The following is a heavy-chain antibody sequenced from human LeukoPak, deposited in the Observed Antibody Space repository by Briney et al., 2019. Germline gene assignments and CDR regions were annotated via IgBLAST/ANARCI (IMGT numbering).Heavy chain of an antibody. D-gene: IGHD1-14*01. CDR2: ISYDGSNK. CDR1: GFTFSSYA. V-gene: IGHV3-30-3*01. Sequence: GRSLRLFCAASGFTFSSYAMHGVRQAPGKGLEWVAVISYDGSNKYYADYVKGRFTISRDNSKNTLYLQMNSLRAEDTAVYYCARARNRAWDYGGQGTLVTVFS. CDR3: ARARNRAWDY. J-gene: IGHJ4*02.